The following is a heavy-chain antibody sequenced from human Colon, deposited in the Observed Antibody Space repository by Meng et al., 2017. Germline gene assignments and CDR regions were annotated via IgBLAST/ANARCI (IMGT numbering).Heavy chain of an antibody. D-gene: IGHD3-10*01. CDR2: TYYRSEWQN. J-gene: IGHJ4*02. CDR3: TTWYGEY. V-gene: IGHV6-1*01. Sequence: QVQLQQSGPGLVKPSQTLSLTCAISGDSVSSNRALWHWVRQCPSRGLEWLGQTYYRSEWQNHYGVSVKSRITINADTSRNHFSLHLNSVTPEDTAVYYCTTWYGEYWGQGTLVTVSS. CDR1: GDSVSSNRAL.